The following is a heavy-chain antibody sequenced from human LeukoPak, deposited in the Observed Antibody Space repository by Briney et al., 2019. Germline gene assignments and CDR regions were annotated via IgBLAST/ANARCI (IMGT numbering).Heavy chain of an antibody. J-gene: IGHJ4*02. CDR1: GGSISSYY. CDR3: ARVTGYVIEDNFDY. V-gene: IGHV4-59*01. D-gene: IGHD2-15*01. Sequence: SETLSLTCTVSGGSISSYYWSWIRQPPGRGLEWIGYIYYSGSTNYNPSLKSRVTISVDTSKNQFSLKLRSVTAADTAVYYCARVTGYVIEDNFDYWGQGTLVTVSS. CDR2: IYYSGST.